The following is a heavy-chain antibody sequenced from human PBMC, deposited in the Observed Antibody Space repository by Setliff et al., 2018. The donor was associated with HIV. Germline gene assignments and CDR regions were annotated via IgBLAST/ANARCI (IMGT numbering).Heavy chain of an antibody. CDR3: AAATTLLSPRA. Sequence: SETLSLTCSVSGYSISSGYYWGWIRQPPGKGLEWIGSIYQSGNTNYNPSLESRLTISVDTAKNQFSLKLSSVTAADTAVYYCAAATTLLSPRAWGQGTLVTVSS. J-gene: IGHJ5*02. D-gene: IGHD2-15*01. CDR2: IYQSGNT. CDR1: GYSISSGYY. V-gene: IGHV4-38-2*02.